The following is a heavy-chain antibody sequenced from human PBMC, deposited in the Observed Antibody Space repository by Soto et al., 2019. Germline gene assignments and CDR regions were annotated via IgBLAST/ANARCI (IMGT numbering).Heavy chain of an antibody. CDR3: VRTTGTTGTVSFED. D-gene: IGHD4-17*01. CDR1: GYSISRGYY. CDR2: VFPGGNT. J-gene: IGHJ4*02. V-gene: IGHV4-38-2*01. Sequence: SEPLSLTCSVSGYSISRGYYWGWIRQFPGKDLEWLGSVFPGGNTYDNPSLKSPVTISLDTSKNQSSLRLASVTAADTALYYCVRTTGTTGTVSFEDWGQGSLVTLSS.